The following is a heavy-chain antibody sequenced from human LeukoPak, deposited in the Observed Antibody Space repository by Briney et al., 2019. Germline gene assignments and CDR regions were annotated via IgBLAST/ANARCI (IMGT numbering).Heavy chain of an antibody. CDR2: IYYSGSS. CDR3: ARNLGSDIEPTIGIENWFDP. V-gene: IGHV4-39*01. J-gene: IGHJ5*02. Sequence: SETLSLTCTVSGGSITSSSYNWGWIRQPPGKGLEWIGSIYYSGSSYHNPSLKSRVTISVDTSKNQFSLKLSSVTAADTAVYYCARNLGSDIEPTIGIENWFDPWGQGTLVTVSS. D-gene: IGHD5-12*01. CDR1: GGSITSSSYN.